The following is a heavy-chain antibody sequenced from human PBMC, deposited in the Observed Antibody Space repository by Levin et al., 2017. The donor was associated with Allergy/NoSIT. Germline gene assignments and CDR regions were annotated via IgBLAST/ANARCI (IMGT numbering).Heavy chain of an antibody. CDR1: GYSFTSYA. J-gene: IGHJ6*02. CDR3: AADIAAAGSHYGMDV. Sequence: GASVKVSCKASGYSFTSYAMYWVRQAPGQRLEWMGRINAANGNTEYSQKFQGRVTITRDTSASTAYMELSSLTSEDTAVYYCAADIAAAGSHYGMDVWGQGTTVIVSS. CDR2: INAANGNT. D-gene: IGHD6-13*01. V-gene: IGHV1-3*01.